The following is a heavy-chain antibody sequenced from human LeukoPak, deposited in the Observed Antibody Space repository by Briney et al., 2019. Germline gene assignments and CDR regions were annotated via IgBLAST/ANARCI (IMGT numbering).Heavy chain of an antibody. Sequence: GGSLRLSCAASVFVFSDENMNWVRQAPWKGLEWIPHINTRSSTIYYADSVKGRFTSSRDNAKNSLYLQMNNSRDEDTAVYFCTKAGAYGALNTWGQGTLVTVSS. CDR3: TKAGAYGALNT. CDR1: VFVFSDEN. D-gene: IGHD4-17*01. CDR2: INTRSSTI. J-gene: IGHJ5*02. V-gene: IGHV3-48*02.